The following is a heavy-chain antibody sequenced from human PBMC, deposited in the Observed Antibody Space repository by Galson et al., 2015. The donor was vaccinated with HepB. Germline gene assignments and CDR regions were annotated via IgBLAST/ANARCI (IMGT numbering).Heavy chain of an antibody. Sequence: SLRLSCAAPGFTFDDYTMHWVRQVPGKSLEWVSLIGWDGVTTYYANSVKGRFTISRDNSKHSLFLQMNSLRTQDTGLYYCVKDLTYYYGSGISRAYGLDVWGQGTTVTVAS. D-gene: IGHD3-10*01. CDR3: VKDLTYYYGSGISRAYGLDV. CDR1: GFTFDDYT. CDR2: IGWDGVTT. V-gene: IGHV3-43*01. J-gene: IGHJ6*02.